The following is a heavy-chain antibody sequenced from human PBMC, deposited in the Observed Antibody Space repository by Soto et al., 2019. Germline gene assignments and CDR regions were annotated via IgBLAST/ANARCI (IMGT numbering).Heavy chain of an antibody. V-gene: IGHV3-21*01. CDR3: ARFGYTTEAL. J-gene: IGHJ4*02. CDR2: ISSSSSYI. CDR1: GFTFSSYT. Sequence: EVQLVESGGGLVKPGGSLRLSCAASGFTFSSYTMIWVRQAPGKGLEWVSSISSSSSYIYYADSVKGRFTISRDNAKNSLYLQMNSLRAEDTAVYYCARFGYTTEALWGQGTLVTVSS. D-gene: IGHD5-12*01.